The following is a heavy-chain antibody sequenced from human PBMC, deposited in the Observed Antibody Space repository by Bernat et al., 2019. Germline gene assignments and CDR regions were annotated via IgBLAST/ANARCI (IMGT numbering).Heavy chain of an antibody. Sequence: QVQLQESGPGLVKPSQTLSLTCTVSGGSISSGSYYWSWIRQPAGKGLEWIGRIYTSGSTNYNPSLKSRVTMSVDTSKNQFSLKLSSVTAADTAVYYRATTVTTPNRAGNFDYWGQGTLVTVSS. CDR2: IYTSGST. J-gene: IGHJ4*02. CDR1: GGSISSGSYY. V-gene: IGHV4-61*02. D-gene: IGHD4-17*01. CDR3: ATTVTTPNRAGNFDY.